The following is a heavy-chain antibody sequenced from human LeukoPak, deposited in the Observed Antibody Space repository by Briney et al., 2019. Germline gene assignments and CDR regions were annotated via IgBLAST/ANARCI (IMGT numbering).Heavy chain of an antibody. CDR3: AKSNGYGLVDI. J-gene: IGHJ3*02. D-gene: IGHD3-10*01. Sequence: SGTLSLTCAVSGGSISSSNWWSWVRQPPGKGLEWIGNIFYSGSTYYSPSLKSRVTISLDTSRNQFSLKLNSVTAADTAVYYCAKSNGYGLVDIWGQGTMVTVSS. CDR2: IFYSGST. CDR1: GGSISSSNW. V-gene: IGHV4-4*02.